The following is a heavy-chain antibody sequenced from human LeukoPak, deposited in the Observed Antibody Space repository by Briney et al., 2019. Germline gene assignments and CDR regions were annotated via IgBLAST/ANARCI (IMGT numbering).Heavy chain of an antibody. J-gene: IGHJ6*03. V-gene: IGHV4-39*01. Sequence: SENLSFTCTVSGGSLSSKSYFWDWIRQPPGKVLECIGTIYYSGSTHYNPSLMSRVTISVDTSRNQFSLELNSMTAADTAVYYCARHLVYAYGVPNYYYMDVWGEGATVTVSS. CDR1: GGSLSSKSYF. D-gene: IGHD3-10*01. CDR2: IYYSGST. CDR3: ARHLVYAYGVPNYYYMDV.